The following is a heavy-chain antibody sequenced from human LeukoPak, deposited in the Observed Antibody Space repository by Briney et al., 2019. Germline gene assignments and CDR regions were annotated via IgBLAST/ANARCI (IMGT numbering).Heavy chain of an antibody. V-gene: IGHV3-23*01. D-gene: IGHD3-16*01. CDR1: GFTFSSYA. CDR2: ISGSGGST. CDR3: AKGGAGGYYYYMDV. J-gene: IGHJ6*03. Sequence: GSLRLSCAASGFTFSSYAMSWVRQAPGKGLEWVSAISGSGGSTYYADSVKGRFTISRDNSKNTLYLQMNSLRAEDTAVYYCAKGGAGGYYYYMDVWGKGTTVTVSS.